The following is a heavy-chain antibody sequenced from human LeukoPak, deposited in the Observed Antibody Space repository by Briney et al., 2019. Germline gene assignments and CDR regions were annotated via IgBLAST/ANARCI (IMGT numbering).Heavy chain of an antibody. CDR2: INHSGST. CDR1: GGSFSGYY. J-gene: IGHJ5*02. Sequence: SETLSLTCAVYGGSFSGYYWSWIRQPPGKGLEWIGEINHSGSTNYNPSLKSRATISVDTSKNQFSLKLSSVTAADTAVYYCARHRARGWFDPWGQGTLVTVSS. V-gene: IGHV4-34*01. CDR3: ARHRARGWFDP.